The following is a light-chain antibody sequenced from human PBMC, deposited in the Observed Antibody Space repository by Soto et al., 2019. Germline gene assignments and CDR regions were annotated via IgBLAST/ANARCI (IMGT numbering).Light chain of an antibody. CDR1: QTIRNF. CDR3: QQSYSTPGT. CDR2: AAS. J-gene: IGKJ1*01. V-gene: IGKV1-39*01. Sequence: DFQVTQSPSSLSASVGDRVTITCRSSQTIRNFLNWYQQKPGKAPKVLIYAASTLRSGVPSRFSGSGSGTDFTLTISSLQPEDFATYYCQQSYSTPGTFGQGTKVEIK.